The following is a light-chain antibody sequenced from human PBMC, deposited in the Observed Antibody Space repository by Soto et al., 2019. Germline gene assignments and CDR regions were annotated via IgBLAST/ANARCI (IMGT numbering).Light chain of an antibody. J-gene: IGLJ1*01. Sequence: QSVLTQPPSVSGAPGQRVTISCTGSSSNIGAGYDVHWYQQLPGTAPKLLIYGDSNRPSGVPDRFSGSKSGTSASLAITGLQAADEADYYCQSYDTSLRAYVFGTGTKLTVL. CDR1: SSNIGAGYD. V-gene: IGLV1-40*01. CDR2: GDS. CDR3: QSYDTSLRAYV.